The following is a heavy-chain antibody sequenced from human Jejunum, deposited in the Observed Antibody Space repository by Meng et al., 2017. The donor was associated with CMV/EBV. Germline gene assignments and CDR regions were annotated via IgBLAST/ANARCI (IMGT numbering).Heavy chain of an antibody. CDR1: FSNYW. CDR2: IKGDGSEK. J-gene: IGHJ3*01. CDR3: ARGRLRGTSGYEVYDV. V-gene: IGHV3-7*03. D-gene: IGHD2-2*01. Sequence: FSNYWVRWGRQGPGEGLEWVANIKGDGSEKYYVDSGKGRFTISRDNAKKSLYLQMNSLRAEDTAVYYSARGRLRGTSGYEVYDVWGQGTKVTVSS.